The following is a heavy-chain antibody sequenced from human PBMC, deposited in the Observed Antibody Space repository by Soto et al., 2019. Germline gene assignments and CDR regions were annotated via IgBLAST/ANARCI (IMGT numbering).Heavy chain of an antibody. J-gene: IGHJ6*02. D-gene: IGHD3-9*01. CDR2: ISAYNGNT. V-gene: IGHV1-18*01. Sequence: ASVKVSCKASGYTFTSYGISWVRQAPGQGLEWMGWISAYNGNTNYAQKLQGRVTMTADTSTSTAYMELRSLRSDDTAVYYCARGGVGYLTGYYSNDYYYGMDVWGQGTTVTVSS. CDR1: GYTFTSYG. CDR3: ARGGVGYLTGYYSNDYYYGMDV.